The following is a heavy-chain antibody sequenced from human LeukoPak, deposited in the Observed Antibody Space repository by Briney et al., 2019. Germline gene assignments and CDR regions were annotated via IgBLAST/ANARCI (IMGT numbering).Heavy chain of an antibody. CDR2: ISSSGGST. Sequence: GGSLRLSCAASGFTFRSYAMSGVRQAPGKGLEWVSAISSSGGSTYYADSVKGRFTISRDNSKNTLYLQMNSLRAEDTAVYYCAKDWEWFGEFSNWGQGTLVTVSS. J-gene: IGHJ4*02. D-gene: IGHD3-10*01. CDR3: AKDWEWFGEFSN. V-gene: IGHV3-23*01. CDR1: GFTFRSYA.